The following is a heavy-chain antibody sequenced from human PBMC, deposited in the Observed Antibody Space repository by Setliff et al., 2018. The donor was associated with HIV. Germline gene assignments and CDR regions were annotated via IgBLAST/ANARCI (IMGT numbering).Heavy chain of an antibody. CDR1: GDSIDRSNFF. CDR3: ARRTYGSGRFDP. V-gene: IGHV4-30-4*01. CDR2: IYYSGSA. D-gene: IGHD6-19*01. Sequence: SETLSLTCTVSGDSIDRSNFFWTWIRQHPGKGLEWIGYIYYSGSATYNPSLKSRVTISVDTSRKQFSLTLSSVNAADTGVYYCARRTYGSGRFDPWGQGTLVTVSS. J-gene: IGHJ5*02.